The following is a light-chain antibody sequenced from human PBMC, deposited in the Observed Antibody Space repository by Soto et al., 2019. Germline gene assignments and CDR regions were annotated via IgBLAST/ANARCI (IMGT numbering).Light chain of an antibody. CDR3: QQGNSLPLT. Sequence: DIQMTQSPSSVSASVGDRVTITCRAIQGISSWLAWFQQKPGEAPRLLISTASSLHSGVPSRFSGSGSGTDFTVTISSLQSEDFATYYCQQGNSLPLTFGGGTKVEIK. CDR2: TAS. V-gene: IGKV1-12*01. J-gene: IGKJ4*01. CDR1: QGISSW.